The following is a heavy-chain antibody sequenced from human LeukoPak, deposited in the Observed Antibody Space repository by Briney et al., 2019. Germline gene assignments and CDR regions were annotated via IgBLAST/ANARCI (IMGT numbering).Heavy chain of an antibody. V-gene: IGHV4-61*02. CDR1: GGSISSGSYY. CDR3: AMAGIAARRDHDAFDI. Sequence: PSQTLSLTCTVSGGSISSGSYYWSWIRQPAGKGLEWIGRIYTSGSTNYNPSLKSRVTISVDTSKNQFPLKLSSVTAADTAVYYCAMAGIAARRDHDAFDIWGQGTMVTVSS. J-gene: IGHJ3*02. D-gene: IGHD6-6*01. CDR2: IYTSGST.